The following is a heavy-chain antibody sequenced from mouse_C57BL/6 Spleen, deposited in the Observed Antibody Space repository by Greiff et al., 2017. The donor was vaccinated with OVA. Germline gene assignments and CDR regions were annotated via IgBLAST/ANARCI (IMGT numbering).Heavy chain of an antibody. J-gene: IGHJ1*03. CDR2: ISSGGDYI. Sequence: EVMLVESGEGLVKPGGSLKLSCAASGFTFSSYAMSWVRQTPEKRLEWVAYISSGGDYIYYADTVKSRFTISRDNARNTQYLQMSSLKSEDTATYYCTRGDDDEVGNIEVGGTGTTVTVSA. V-gene: IGHV5-9-1*02. CDR1: GFTFSSYA. D-gene: IGHD2-4*01. CDR3: TRGDDDEVGNIEV.